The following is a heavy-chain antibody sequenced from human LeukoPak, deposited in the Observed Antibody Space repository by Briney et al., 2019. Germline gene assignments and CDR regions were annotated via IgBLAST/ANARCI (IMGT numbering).Heavy chain of an antibody. D-gene: IGHD4-11*01. CDR3: VRDATGLTN. V-gene: IGHV3-7*01. Sequence: GGSLRLSCVASGFTFRGHWMKWVRQAPGQGMEWVANINTDGSGKYHVDSVQGRFTISRDNAKNSLYLQMNSLRAEDTAVYYCVRDATGLTNWGQGTLVTVSS. CDR2: INTDGSGK. CDR1: GFTFRGHW. J-gene: IGHJ4*02.